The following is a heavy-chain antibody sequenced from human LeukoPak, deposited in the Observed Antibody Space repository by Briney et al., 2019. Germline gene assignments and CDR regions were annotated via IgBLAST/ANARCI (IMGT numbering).Heavy chain of an antibody. D-gene: IGHD4-23*01. CDR2: IYYSGST. Sequence: SETLSLTCTVSGVSISSSNSYWGWIRRPPGKGLEWIGSIYYSGSTYYNPSLKSRVTISVDTSKNQFSLKLSSVTAADTAVYYCARGDDYGGNCFDYWGQGTLVTVSS. CDR3: ARGDDYGGNCFDY. J-gene: IGHJ4*02. V-gene: IGHV4-39*01. CDR1: GVSISSSNSY.